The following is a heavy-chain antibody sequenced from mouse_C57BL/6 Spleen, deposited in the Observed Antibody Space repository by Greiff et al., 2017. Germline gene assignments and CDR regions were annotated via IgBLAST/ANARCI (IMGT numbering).Heavy chain of an antibody. J-gene: IGHJ2*01. V-gene: IGHV14-4*01. Sequence: EVKLVESGAELVRPGASVKLSCTASGFNIKDDYMHWVKQRPEQGLEWIGWIDPENGDTESASKFQGKATITADTSSNTAYLQLSSLTSEDTAVYYCTTGGSFDYWGQGTTLTVSS. CDR3: TTGGSFDY. CDR1: GFNIKDDY. CDR2: IDPENGDT.